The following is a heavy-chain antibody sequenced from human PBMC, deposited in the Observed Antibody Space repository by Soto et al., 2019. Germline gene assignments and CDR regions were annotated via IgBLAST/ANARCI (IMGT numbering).Heavy chain of an antibody. CDR3: ARDHGMFLSYYYYGMDF. CDR2: ISYDGNNK. J-gene: IGHJ6*02. V-gene: IGHV3-30-3*01. CDR1: GFTFSRFS. Sequence: QVQLVESGGGVVQPGRSLRLSCAASGFTFSRFSMHWVRQAPGKGLAWVAVISYDGNNKHFAESVKGRFSISRDDSKNRVYLELNNLRGDDSAVYYCARDHGMFLSYYYYGMDFWGQGATVTVSS. D-gene: IGHD3-10*02.